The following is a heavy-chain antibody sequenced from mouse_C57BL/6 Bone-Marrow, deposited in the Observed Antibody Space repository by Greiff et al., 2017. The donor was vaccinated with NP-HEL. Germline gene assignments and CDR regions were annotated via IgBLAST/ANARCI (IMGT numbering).Heavy chain of an antibody. CDR2: INPDSSTI. D-gene: IGHD2-4*01. CDR3: ARTYDYDGDYFDY. CDR1: GIDFSRYW. Sequence: EVKLQESGGGLVQPGGSLKLSCAASGIDFSRYWMSWVRRAPGKGLEWIGEINPDSSTINYAPSLKDKFIIARDNAKNTLYLQMSKVRSEDTALYYCARTYDYDGDYFDYWGQGTTLTVSS. J-gene: IGHJ2*01. V-gene: IGHV4-1*01.